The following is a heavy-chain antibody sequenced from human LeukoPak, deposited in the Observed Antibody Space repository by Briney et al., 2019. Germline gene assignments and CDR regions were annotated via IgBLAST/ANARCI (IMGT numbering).Heavy chain of an antibody. CDR3: ARVDYDKNFDY. J-gene: IGHJ4*02. D-gene: IGHD4-17*01. V-gene: IGHV4-30-2*01. Sequence: SQTLSLTCAVSGGSISSGGYSWSWIRQPPGKGLEWIGYIYHSGSTYYNPPLKSRVTISVDRSKNQFSLKLSSVTAADTAVYYCARVDYDKNFDYWGQGTLVTVSS. CDR1: GGSISSGGYS. CDR2: IYHSGST.